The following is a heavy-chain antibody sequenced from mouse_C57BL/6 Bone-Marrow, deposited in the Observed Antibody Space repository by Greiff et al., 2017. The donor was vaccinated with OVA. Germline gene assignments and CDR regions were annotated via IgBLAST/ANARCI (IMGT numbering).Heavy chain of an antibody. J-gene: IGHJ3*01. CDR1: GFSFNTYA. CDR2: IRSKSNNYAT. CDR3: VRGGNPFAY. Sequence: EVKLVESGGGLVQPKGSLKLSCAASGFSFNTYAMNWVRQAPGKGLEWVARIRSKSNNYATYYADSVKDRFTISRDDSESMLYLQMNNLKTEDTAMYYCVRGGNPFAYWGQGTLVTVSA. V-gene: IGHV10-1*01. D-gene: IGHD2-1*01.